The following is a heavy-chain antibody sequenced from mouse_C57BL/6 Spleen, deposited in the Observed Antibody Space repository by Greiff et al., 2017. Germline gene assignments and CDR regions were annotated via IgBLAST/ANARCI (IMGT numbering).Heavy chain of an antibody. Sequence: VQLQQSGPELVKPGASVKMSCKASGYTFTDYNMHWVKQSHGKSLEWIGYINPNNGGTSYNQKFKGKATLTVNKSSSTAYMELRSLTSEDSAVYYCARGGDGSRYWYFDVWGTGTTVTVSS. D-gene: IGHD1-1*01. V-gene: IGHV1-22*01. CDR3: ARGGDGSRYWYFDV. J-gene: IGHJ1*03. CDR2: INPNNGGT. CDR1: GYTFTDYN.